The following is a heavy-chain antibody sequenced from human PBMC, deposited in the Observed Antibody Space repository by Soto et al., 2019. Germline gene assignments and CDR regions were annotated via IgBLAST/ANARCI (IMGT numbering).Heavy chain of an antibody. CDR2: IIPIFGTV. V-gene: IGHV1-69*01. CDR3: TRDRGGTRLHYSMAV. Sequence: SLKVSCTASCGILRTYTTSWVRQAPGQGLEWVGGIIPIFGTVNYAQKLRDRVTITADESTSTAYMELTNLRSEDTAVYYWTRDRGGTRLHYSMAVCGQGSTVTVSS. CDR1: CGILRTYT. J-gene: IGHJ6*01.